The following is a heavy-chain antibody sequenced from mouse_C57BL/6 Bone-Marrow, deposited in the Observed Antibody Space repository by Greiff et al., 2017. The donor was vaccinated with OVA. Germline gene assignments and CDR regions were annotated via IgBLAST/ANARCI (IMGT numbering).Heavy chain of an antibody. CDR3: ARGGYYYGSRAPFDY. CDR1: GFTFSDYY. J-gene: IGHJ2*01. CDR2: INYDGSST. V-gene: IGHV5-16*01. Sequence: EVMLVESEGGLVQPGSSMKLSCTASGFTFSDYYMAWVRQVPEKGLEWVANINYDGSSTYYLDSLKSRFIISRVNAKNILYLQMSSLKSEDTATYYCARGGYYYGSRAPFDYWGQGTTLTVSS. D-gene: IGHD1-1*01.